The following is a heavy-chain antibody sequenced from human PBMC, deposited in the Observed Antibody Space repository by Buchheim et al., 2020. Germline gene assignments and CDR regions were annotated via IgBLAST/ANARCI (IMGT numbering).Heavy chain of an antibody. J-gene: IGHJ4*02. CDR2: ISSSSSYI. Sequence: EVQLVESGGGLVKPGGSLRLSCAASGFTFSSYSMNWVRQAPGKGLEWVSTISSSSSYIYYADSVKGRFTISRDNAKNSLYMQMHSLRAEDTAVYYCARDYGDGYNVGDYWGQGTL. CDR3: ARDYGDGYNVGDY. V-gene: IGHV3-21*01. D-gene: IGHD5-24*01. CDR1: GFTFSSYS.